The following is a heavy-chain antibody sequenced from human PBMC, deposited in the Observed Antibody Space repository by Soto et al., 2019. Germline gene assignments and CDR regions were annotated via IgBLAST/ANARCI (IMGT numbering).Heavy chain of an antibody. D-gene: IGHD6-19*01. CDR1: GFSFGSDW. Sequence: GGSVILSCAASGFSFGSDWMDWVRQVAGKGLQWVADIKRDGSETYYEDSVRGRFIISRDNAKKSLYLQMNSLRADDAAIYFRGRGASRWLVGDYWAKGALVT. V-gene: IGHV3-7*01. CDR2: IKRDGSET. CDR3: GRGASRWLVGDY. J-gene: IGHJ4*02.